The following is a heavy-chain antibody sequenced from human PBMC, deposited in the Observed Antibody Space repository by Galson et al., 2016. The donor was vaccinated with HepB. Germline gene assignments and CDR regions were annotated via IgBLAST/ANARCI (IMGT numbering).Heavy chain of an antibody. Sequence: PALVKPTQTLTLTCTVSGFSLSNGRMGVTWIRQPPGKALEWLAHIFSNDEKSYSTSLRSRLTISKDTSKSQVVPTVTNMDPVDTATYYCARIPPGDERWDWGSEFDYWGQGSLVTVSS. CDR1: GFSLSNGRMG. V-gene: IGHV2-26*01. D-gene: IGHD7-27*01. J-gene: IGHJ4*02. CDR2: IFSNDEK. CDR3: ARIPPGDERWDWGSEFDY.